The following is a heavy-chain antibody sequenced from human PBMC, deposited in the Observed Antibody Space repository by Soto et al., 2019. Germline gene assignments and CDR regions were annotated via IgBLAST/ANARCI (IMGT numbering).Heavy chain of an antibody. J-gene: IGHJ4*02. CDR3: ARVPMTTVSGRFDY. D-gene: IGHD4-17*01. CDR1: GFTFSSYA. Sequence: GGSLRLSCAASGFTFSSYAMHWVRQAPGKGLEWVAVISYDGSNKYYADSVKGRFTISRDNSKNTLYLQMSSLRSEDTAVYYCARVPMTTVSGRFDYWGQGTLVTVSS. V-gene: IGHV3-30-3*01. CDR2: ISYDGSNK.